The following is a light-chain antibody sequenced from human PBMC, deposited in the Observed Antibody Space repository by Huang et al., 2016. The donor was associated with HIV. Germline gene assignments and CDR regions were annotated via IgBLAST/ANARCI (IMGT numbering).Light chain of an antibody. V-gene: IGKV1-16*02. Sequence: DIQMTQSPSSLSASVGDRVTISCRASQGIRNYLAWVQQKPGKAPKSLIYGASSLESGVPAKCSGSGSGTDFTLTISSLQPEDFATYYCQQYSTYPPTFGPGTTVDIK. CDR1: QGIRNY. CDR3: QQYSTYPPT. J-gene: IGKJ3*01. CDR2: GAS.